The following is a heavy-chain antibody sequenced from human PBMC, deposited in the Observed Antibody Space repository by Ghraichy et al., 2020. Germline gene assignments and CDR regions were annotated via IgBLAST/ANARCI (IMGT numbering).Heavy chain of an antibody. CDR1: GFTFSSYW. Sequence: GGSLRLSCAASGFTFSSYWMSWVRQAPGKGLEWVANIKQDGSEKYYVDSVKGRFTISRDNAKNSLYLQMNSLRAEDTAVYYCARDHTYYYDSSGYYPGYWGQGTLVTISS. D-gene: IGHD3-22*01. CDR2: IKQDGSEK. CDR3: ARDHTYYYDSSGYYPGY. J-gene: IGHJ4*02. V-gene: IGHV3-7*01.